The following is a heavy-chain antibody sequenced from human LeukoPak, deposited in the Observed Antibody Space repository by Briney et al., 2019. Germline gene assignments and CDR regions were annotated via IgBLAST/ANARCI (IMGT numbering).Heavy chain of an antibody. CDR2: IYYSGST. D-gene: IGHD3-22*01. CDR3: ARGMYYYDSSGYYGPAYYFDY. J-gene: IGHJ4*02. CDR1: GGSISSYY. V-gene: IGHV4-59*01. Sequence: KPSETLSLTCTVSGGSISSYYWSWIRQPPGKGLEWIGYIYYSGSTNYNPSLKSRVTISVDTSKNQFSLKLSSVTAAVTAVYYCARGMYYYDSSGYYGPAYYFDYWGQGTLVTVSS.